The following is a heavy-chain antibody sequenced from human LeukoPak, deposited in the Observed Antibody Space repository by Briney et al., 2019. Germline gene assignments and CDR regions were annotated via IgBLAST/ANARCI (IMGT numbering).Heavy chain of an antibody. Sequence: GGSLRLSCAASGFTFSSYWMHWVRQAPGKGLVWVSRINSDGSSTSYADSVKGRFTISRDNAKNSLYLQMNSLRAEDTTVYYCARVGPWVNPDYYYYMDVWGKGTTVTVSS. D-gene: IGHD1-14*01. J-gene: IGHJ6*03. CDR2: INSDGSST. CDR3: ARVGPWVNPDYYYYMDV. CDR1: GFTFSSYW. V-gene: IGHV3-74*01.